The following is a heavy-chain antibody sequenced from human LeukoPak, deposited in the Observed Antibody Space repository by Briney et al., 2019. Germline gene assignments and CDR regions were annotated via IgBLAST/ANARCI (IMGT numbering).Heavy chain of an antibody. CDR2: ISAYNGNT. Sequence: ASVKVSCKASGYTFTGYYMHWVRQAPGQGLEWMGWISAYNGNTNYAQKLQGRVTMTTDTSTSTAYMELRSLRSDDTAVYYCARDSDSSGYVEDYWGQGTLVTVSS. CDR1: GYTFTGYY. J-gene: IGHJ4*02. CDR3: ARDSDSSGYVEDY. D-gene: IGHD3-22*01. V-gene: IGHV1-18*04.